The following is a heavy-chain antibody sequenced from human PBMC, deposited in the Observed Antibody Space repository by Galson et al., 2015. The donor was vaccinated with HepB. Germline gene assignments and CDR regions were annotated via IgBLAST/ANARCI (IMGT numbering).Heavy chain of an antibody. V-gene: IGHV3-33*01. CDR3: ARDIYTMVGGVAASDN. CDR1: GFTFSSYG. Sequence: SLRLSCAASGFTFSSYGMHWVRQAPGKGLEWVAVIWYDGSNKYYADSVKGRFTISRDNSKNTLYLQMNSLRAEDTAVYYCARDIYTMVGGVAASDNRVQRTMFTASA. J-gene: IGHJ3*02. CDR2: IWYDGSNK. D-gene: IGHD3-10*01.